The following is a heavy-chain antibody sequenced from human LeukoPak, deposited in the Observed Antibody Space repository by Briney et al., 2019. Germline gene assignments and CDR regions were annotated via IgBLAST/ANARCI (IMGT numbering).Heavy chain of an antibody. V-gene: IGHV4-39*01. CDR1: GDSISSSDYY. Sequence: SETLSLTCTVSGDSISSSDYYWGWIRQPPGKGLEWIGSIYYSGSTYYNPSLQSRVTMSVDTSKNQFSLKLSSVTAADTAVYNCARHLPAGTDCFDPWGQGTLVTVSS. CDR2: IYYSGST. J-gene: IGHJ5*02. CDR3: ARHLPAGTDCFDP. D-gene: IGHD6-19*01.